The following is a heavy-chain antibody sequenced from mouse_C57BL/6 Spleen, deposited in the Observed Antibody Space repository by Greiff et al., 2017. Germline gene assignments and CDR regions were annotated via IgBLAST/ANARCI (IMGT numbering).Heavy chain of an antibody. J-gene: IGHJ1*03. CDR2: ISYDGSN. V-gene: IGHV3-6*01. CDR1: GYSITSGYY. Sequence: EVHLVESGPGLVKPSQSLSLTCSVTGYSITSGYYWNWIRQFPGNKLEWMGYISYDGSNNYNPSLKNPISITRDTSKNQFFLKLNSVTTEDTATYYCASTVVATDRYFDVWGTGTTVTVSS. D-gene: IGHD1-1*01. CDR3: ASTVVATDRYFDV.